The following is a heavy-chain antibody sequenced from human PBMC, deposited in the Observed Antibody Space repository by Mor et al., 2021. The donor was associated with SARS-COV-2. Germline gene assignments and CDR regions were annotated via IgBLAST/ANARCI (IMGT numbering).Heavy chain of an antibody. J-gene: IGHJ4*02. V-gene: IGHV3-30*02. D-gene: IGHD6-13*01. CDR3: AKSGAAAGYYFDY. Sequence: ADSVKGRFTISRDNSKNTLYLQMNSLRAEDTAVYYCAKSGAAAGYYFDYWGQGTLVTVSS.